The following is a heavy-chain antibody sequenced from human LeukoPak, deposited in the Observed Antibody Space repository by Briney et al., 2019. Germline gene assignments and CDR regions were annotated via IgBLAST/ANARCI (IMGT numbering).Heavy chain of an antibody. V-gene: IGHV1-2*02. CDR2: INPNSGGT. J-gene: IGHJ4*02. D-gene: IGHD3-3*01. CDR3: ARGVFLNDFWSGTVDY. Sequence: GASVKVSCKASGYTFTGYYMHWVRQAPGQGLEWMGWINPNSGGTNYAQKFQGRVTTTRDTSISTAYMELSRLRSDDTAVYYCARGVFLNDFWSGTVDYWGQGTLVTVSS. CDR1: GYTFTGYY.